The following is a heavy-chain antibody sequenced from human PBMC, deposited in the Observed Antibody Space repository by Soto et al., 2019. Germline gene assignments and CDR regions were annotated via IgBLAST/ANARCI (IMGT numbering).Heavy chain of an antibody. D-gene: IGHD3-22*01. J-gene: IGHJ3*02. CDR2: IGGSGGST. Sequence: EVQLLESGGGLVQPGGSLRLSCAASGFTFSSYAMNWVRQAPGMGLQWVSDIGGSGGSTYYADSVKGRFTISRDNSKNTLYLQMNSLRAEDTAVYYCAKGLYYHDSSGYYSAAFDIWGQGTMVTVSS. CDR3: AKGLYYHDSSGYYSAAFDI. V-gene: IGHV3-23*01. CDR1: GFTFSSYA.